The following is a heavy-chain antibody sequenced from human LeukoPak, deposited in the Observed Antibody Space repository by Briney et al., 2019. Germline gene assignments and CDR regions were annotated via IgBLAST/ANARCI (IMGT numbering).Heavy chain of an antibody. D-gene: IGHD3-22*01. CDR2: ISSSSSTI. CDR3: ARDPRYYDSSGYLDY. J-gene: IGHJ4*02. Sequence: GGSLRLYCAASGFTLSSYSMNWVRQAPGKGLEWVSYISSSSSTIYYTDSVKGRFTISRDNAKNSLYLQMNSLRAEDTAVYYCARDPRYYDSSGYLDYWGQGTLVTVSS. CDR1: GFTLSSYS. V-gene: IGHV3-48*01.